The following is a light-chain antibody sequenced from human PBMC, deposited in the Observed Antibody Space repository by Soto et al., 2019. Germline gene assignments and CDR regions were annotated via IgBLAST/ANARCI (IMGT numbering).Light chain of an antibody. V-gene: IGKV1-33*01. CDR2: DAA. CDR3: QHYHNLPFT. Sequence: DIQITQYPSSLSASVGDRVTITCQASQDISNYLSWYQQKPGKDPKLLIYDAANLQTGVPSRFSGGGSGTHFALTISSLQPEDIATYYCQHYHNLPFTFGPGTKVDVK. CDR1: QDISNY. J-gene: IGKJ3*01.